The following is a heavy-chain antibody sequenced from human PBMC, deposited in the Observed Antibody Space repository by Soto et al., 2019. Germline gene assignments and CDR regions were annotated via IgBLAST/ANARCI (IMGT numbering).Heavy chain of an antibody. D-gene: IGHD3-22*01. V-gene: IGHV4-39*01. Sequence: QLQLQESGPGLVKPSETLSLTCTVSGGSISSSSYYWGWIRQPPGKGLEWIGSIYYSGSTYYNPALKGRVTISVDTSKNQFSLKLSSVTAADTAVYYCAGENWGDSSGYTDCWGQGTLVTVSS. CDR1: GGSISSSSYY. CDR3: AGENWGDSSGYTDC. J-gene: IGHJ4*02. CDR2: IYYSGST.